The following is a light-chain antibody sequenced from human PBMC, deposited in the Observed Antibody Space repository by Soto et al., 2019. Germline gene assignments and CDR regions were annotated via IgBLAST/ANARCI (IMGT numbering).Light chain of an antibody. J-gene: IGLJ1*01. Sequence: QSVLTQPASVSGSPGQSITISCTGTSSDVGGYNYVSWYQQHPGKAPKLMIYDVSNRPSGVSNRFSGSKSGNTASLTISGLQADDEADYYCSSYTTSRTYVFGTGTEVTVL. CDR2: DVS. CDR3: SSYTTSRTYV. CDR1: SSDVGGYNY. V-gene: IGLV2-14*01.